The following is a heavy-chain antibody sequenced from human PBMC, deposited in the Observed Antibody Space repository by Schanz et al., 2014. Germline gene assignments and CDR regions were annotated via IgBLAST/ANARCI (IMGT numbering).Heavy chain of an antibody. D-gene: IGHD3-9*01. CDR3: AKHVRSLTGNDY. Sequence: VQLLESGGGLVQPGGSLRLSCAASGFTFSTYYMNWVRQAPGKGLEWVSSISSSSSYISYADSVKGRFTISRDNAKNSLYLQMNSLRAEDTAVYYCAKHVRSLTGNDYWGQGTLVTVSS. CDR1: GFTFSTYY. J-gene: IGHJ4*02. V-gene: IGHV3-21*04. CDR2: ISSSSSYI.